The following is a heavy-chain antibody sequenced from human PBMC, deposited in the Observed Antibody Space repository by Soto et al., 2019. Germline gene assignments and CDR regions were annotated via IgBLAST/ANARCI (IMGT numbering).Heavy chain of an antibody. Sequence: SETLSLTCTVSGGSITSFYWSWIRQTPGKGLEWIGHISYTGSTNYNPSLKSRVTIAVDTSKNQFSLNLTSVTAADTAVYYCAREGNGWYYSDYWGQGALVTVSS. CDR1: GGSITSFY. V-gene: IGHV4-59*01. CDR3: AREGNGWYYSDY. J-gene: IGHJ4*02. CDR2: ISYTGST. D-gene: IGHD6-19*01.